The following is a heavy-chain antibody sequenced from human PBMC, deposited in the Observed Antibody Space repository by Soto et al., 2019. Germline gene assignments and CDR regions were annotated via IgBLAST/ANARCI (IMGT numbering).Heavy chain of an antibody. CDR3: ARQRTTVVTQACFDH. CDR1: GGSVSSCVYY. Sequence: SESMSIGSAVCGGSVSSCVYYWGWIRQTPGKGLEWIGGIYYSGRSYYNPSLKSRVTMSVDTSKNQFSLTLNSVTAADAAVYYCARQRTTVVTQACFDHWGQGTLVTVSS. D-gene: IGHD4-17*01. V-gene: IGHV4-39*01. CDR2: IYYSGRS. J-gene: IGHJ5*02.